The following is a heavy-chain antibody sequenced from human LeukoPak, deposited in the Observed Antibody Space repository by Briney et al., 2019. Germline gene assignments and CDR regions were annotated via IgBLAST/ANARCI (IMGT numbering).Heavy chain of an antibody. D-gene: IGHD3-22*01. CDR3: ARVGVSSGSIDY. V-gene: IGHV3-21*01. CDR1: GFTFSSYS. J-gene: IGHJ4*02. CDR2: ISSSSSYI. Sequence: GGSLRLSCAASGFTFSSYSMNWVRQAPGKGLEWVSSISSSSSYIYYADSVKGRFTISRDNAKNSLYLQMTSLRAEDTAVYYCARVGVSSGSIDYWGQGTLVTVSS.